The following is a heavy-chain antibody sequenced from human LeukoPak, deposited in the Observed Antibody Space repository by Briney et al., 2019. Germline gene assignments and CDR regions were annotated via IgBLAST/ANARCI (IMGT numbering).Heavy chain of an antibody. V-gene: IGHV4-59*01. D-gene: IGHD3-3*01. CDR1: GGSNSSYY. CDR3: ARLQFLEWPNTKYYYYYMDV. Sequence: SETLSLTCTVSGGSNSSYYWSWIRQPPGRGLEWIGYIYYSGSTNYNPSLKSRVTISVDTSKNQFSLKLSSVTAADTAVYYCARLQFLEWPNTKYYYYYMDVWGKGTTVTVSS. J-gene: IGHJ6*03. CDR2: IYYSGST.